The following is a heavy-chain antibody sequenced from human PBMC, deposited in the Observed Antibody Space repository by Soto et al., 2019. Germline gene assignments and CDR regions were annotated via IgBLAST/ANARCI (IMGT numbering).Heavy chain of an antibody. D-gene: IGHD2-15*01. CDR1: GFTFNTYG. CDR2: IWYDGSNN. V-gene: IGHV3-33*08. J-gene: IGHJ6*02. Sequence: QVQLVESGGGVVQPGGSLRLSCTTSGFTFNTYGMHWVRQAPGKGLEWVAIIWYDGSNNYYADSVKGRFTISRDNSKNTLYLQMNSLRAEDTALEHWARADCTGAYCYSWPFNYGVDVWGQGATVTVSS. CDR3: ARADCTGAYCYSWPFNYGVDV.